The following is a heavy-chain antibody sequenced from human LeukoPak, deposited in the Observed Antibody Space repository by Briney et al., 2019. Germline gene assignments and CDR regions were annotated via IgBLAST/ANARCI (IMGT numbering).Heavy chain of an antibody. CDR1: GYTFTVYY. J-gene: IGHJ4*02. CDR2: INPNSGGT. CDR3: ARVQTAMVSYYFDY. Sequence: GAAVYVSFKASGYTFTVYYMDRVRHPPGQGHEWVGGINPNSGGTNYAQEVEGRVTMPRDTSISTAYMELSRLRSDDTAVYYCARVQTAMVSYYFDYWGEGPGVTVFS. V-gene: IGHV1-2*02. D-gene: IGHD5-18*01.